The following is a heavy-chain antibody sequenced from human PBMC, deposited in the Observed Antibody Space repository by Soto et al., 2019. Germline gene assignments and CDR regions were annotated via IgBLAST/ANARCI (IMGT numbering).Heavy chain of an antibody. J-gene: IGHJ3*02. V-gene: IGHV1-69*02. D-gene: IGHD2-21*01. CDR3: TIGSWSGEVFDI. Sequence: QVQLVYSGAEVKKPGSSVKVSCTDSGGTFSTYSMFWVRQAPGQGLEWMGRIIPMLGIRNYAQRFQDRVTITADKSTATAHMELSSLRSEDTALYYCTIGSWSGEVFDIWGQGTMVTVSS. CDR2: IIPMLGIR. CDR1: GGTFSTYS.